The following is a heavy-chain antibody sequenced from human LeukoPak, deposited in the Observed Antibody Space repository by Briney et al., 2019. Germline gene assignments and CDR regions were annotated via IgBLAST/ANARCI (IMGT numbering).Heavy chain of an antibody. CDR3: ARISSFGAFDT. CDR2: VYSSGNT. V-gene: IGHV4-61*02. J-gene: IGHJ3*02. D-gene: IGHD3-16*02. Sequence: PSETLSLTCSVSGGSISNVNYHWRWIRQPAGKGLEWIGRVYSSGNTNYNPSVKSRVTISVDTSKNQFFLKLSSVTGADTAVYYCARISSFGAFDTWGQGTMVTVSS. CDR1: GGSISNVNYH.